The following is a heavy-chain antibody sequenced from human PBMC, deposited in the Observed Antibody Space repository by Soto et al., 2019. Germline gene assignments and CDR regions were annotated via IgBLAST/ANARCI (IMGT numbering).Heavy chain of an antibody. V-gene: IGHV4-59*01. D-gene: IGHD3-22*01. J-gene: IGHJ4*02. CDR2: IYYSGGT. CDR3: ARSDSSGYYPYYFDY. CDR1: GGSISSYY. Sequence: SETLSLTCTVSGGSISSYYWSWIRQPPGKGLEWIGYIYYSGGTNYNPSLKSRVTISVDTSKNQFSLKLSSVTAADTAVYYCARSDSSGYYPYYFDYWGQGTLVTV.